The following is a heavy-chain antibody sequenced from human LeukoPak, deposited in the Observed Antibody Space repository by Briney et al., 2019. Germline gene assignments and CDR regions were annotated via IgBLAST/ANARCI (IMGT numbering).Heavy chain of an antibody. V-gene: IGHV1-2*06. CDR3: ARDYCSSTSCLFDY. D-gene: IGHD2-2*01. CDR2: INPNSGDT. CDR1: GYTFTGYH. Sequence: APVKVSCKPSGYTFTGYHIHWVRQAPGQGLEWMGRINPNSGDTNYAQKFQGRVTMTRDTSISTAYMELSRLTSDDTAMYYCARDYCSSTSCLFDYWGQGTLVTVSS. J-gene: IGHJ4*02.